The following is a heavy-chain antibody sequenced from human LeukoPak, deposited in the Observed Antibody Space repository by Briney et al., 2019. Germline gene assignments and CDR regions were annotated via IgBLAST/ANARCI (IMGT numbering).Heavy chain of an antibody. CDR3: VRGRGDYYDSSGGYYFDF. Sequence: SETLSLTCTVSGGSISSGGYYWSWIRQHPGKGLEWIGYIYYSGSTYYNPSLKSRVTISEDTSTNQFSLKLSSVTAAGTAVYYCVRGRGDYYDSSGGYYFDFWGQGTLVTVSS. D-gene: IGHD3-22*01. J-gene: IGHJ4*02. CDR2: IYYSGST. CDR1: GGSISSGGYY. V-gene: IGHV4-31*03.